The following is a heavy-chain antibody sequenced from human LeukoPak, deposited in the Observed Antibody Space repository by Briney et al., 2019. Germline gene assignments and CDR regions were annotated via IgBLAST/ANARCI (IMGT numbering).Heavy chain of an antibody. D-gene: IGHD2-2*01. Sequence: SETLSLTCAVYGGSFSGYYWSWIRQPPGKGLEWIGEINHSGSTNYNPSLKSRVTISVDTSKNQFSLKLSSVTAADTAVYYCASLTYCSSTSCYVLSDYWGQGTLVTVSS. CDR1: GGSFSGYY. V-gene: IGHV4-34*01. CDR2: INHSGST. CDR3: ASLTYCSSTSCYVLSDY. J-gene: IGHJ4*02.